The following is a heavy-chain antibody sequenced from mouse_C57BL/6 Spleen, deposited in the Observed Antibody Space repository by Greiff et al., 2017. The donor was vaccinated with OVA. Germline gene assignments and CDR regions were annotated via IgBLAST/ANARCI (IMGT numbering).Heavy chain of an antibody. CDR1: GYTFTSYW. CDR3: AIFDSSGYVGFAY. D-gene: IGHD3-2*02. Sequence: QVQLQQPGAELVKPGASVKVSCKASGYTFTSYWMHWVKQRPGQGLEWIGRIHPSDSDTNYNQKFKGKATLTVAKSSSTAYMYLSSLTFEDSAVYDCAIFDSSGYVGFAYWGQGTLVTVSA. V-gene: IGHV1-74*01. J-gene: IGHJ3*01. CDR2: IHPSDSDT.